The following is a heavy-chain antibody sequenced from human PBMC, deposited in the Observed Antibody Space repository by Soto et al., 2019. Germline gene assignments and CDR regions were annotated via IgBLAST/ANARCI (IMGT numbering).Heavy chain of an antibody. CDR3: AKDGQGPDYGGNSGRGWFDP. J-gene: IGHJ5*02. Sequence: GGSLRLSCAASGFTFSSYSLNWVRQAPWKVLEWVSGISWNSGSIGYADSVKGRFTISRDNAKNSLYLQMNSLRAEDTALYYCAKDGQGPDYGGNSGRGWFDPWGQGTLVTVSS. V-gene: IGHV3-9*01. CDR2: ISWNSGSI. CDR1: GFTFSSYS. D-gene: IGHD4-17*01.